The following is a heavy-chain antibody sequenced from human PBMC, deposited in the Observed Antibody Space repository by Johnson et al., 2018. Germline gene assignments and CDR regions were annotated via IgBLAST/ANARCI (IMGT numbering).Heavy chain of an antibody. CDR1: GGTFSSYA. J-gene: IGHJ3*02. Sequence: LVQSGAEVKKPGSXVKVSCKASGGTFSSYAISWVRQAPGQGLEWMGGIIPIFGTANYAQKFQGRVTITADESTSTAYMELSSLRPEDTAVYYCARFYYYDSSGYYPTEDAFDIWGQGTMVTVSS. V-gene: IGHV1-69*01. CDR3: ARFYYYDSSGYYPTEDAFDI. D-gene: IGHD3-22*01. CDR2: IIPIFGTA.